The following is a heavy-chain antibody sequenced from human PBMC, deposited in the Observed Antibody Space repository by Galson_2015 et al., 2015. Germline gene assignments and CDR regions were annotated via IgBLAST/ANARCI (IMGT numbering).Heavy chain of an antibody. CDR3: ARVFHGSGSYDYYYYMDV. CDR2: ISAYNGNT. D-gene: IGHD3-10*01. Sequence: SVKVSCKASGYTFTSYGISWVRQAPGQGLEWMGWISAYNGNTNYAQKLQGRVTMTTDTSTSTAYMELRSLRSDDTAVYYCARVFHGSGSYDYYYYMDVWGKGTTVTVSS. J-gene: IGHJ6*03. CDR1: GYTFTSYG. V-gene: IGHV1-18*01.